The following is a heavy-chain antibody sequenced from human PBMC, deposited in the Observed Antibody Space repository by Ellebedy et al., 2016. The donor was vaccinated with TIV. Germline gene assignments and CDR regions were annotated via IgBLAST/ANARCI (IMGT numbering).Heavy chain of an antibody. J-gene: IGHJ4*02. CDR3: AGLWFGDSPRDNSDY. CDR1: GFPFSRYG. Sequence: GESLKISCAASGFPFSRYGMHWVRQAPGKGLEWVTYIRYDGSNKYYADSVKGRFTISRDNSKNTLFLEMNSLRAEDTAIYYCAGLWFGDSPRDNSDYWGRGTLVTVSS. D-gene: IGHD3-10*01. CDR2: IRYDGSNK. V-gene: IGHV3-30*02.